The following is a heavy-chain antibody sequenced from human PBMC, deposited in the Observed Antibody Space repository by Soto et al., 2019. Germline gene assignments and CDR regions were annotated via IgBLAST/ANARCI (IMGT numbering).Heavy chain of an antibody. Sequence: EVQLVESGGGLVQPGGSLRLSCAASGFTFSSYWMSWVRQAPGKGLEWVANIKQDGSEKYYVDSVKGRFTISRDNAKNSLYLQMTSLRAEDTAVYYCASTTAQYGDYALFDYWGQVTLVTVSS. CDR3: ASTTAQYGDYALFDY. J-gene: IGHJ4*02. CDR2: IKQDGSEK. CDR1: GFTFSSYW. V-gene: IGHV3-7*01. D-gene: IGHD4-17*01.